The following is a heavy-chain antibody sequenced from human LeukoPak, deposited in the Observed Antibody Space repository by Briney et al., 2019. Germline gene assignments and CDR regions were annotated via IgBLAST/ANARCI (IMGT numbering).Heavy chain of an antibody. V-gene: IGHV4-61*02. CDR3: ARHRTRGGDDY. Sequence: PSETLSLTCTVSGGSISSSSYYWSWIRQPAGKGLEWIGRIYTSGSTNYNPSLKSRVTISVDTSKNQFSLKLSSVTAADTAVYYCARHRTRGGDDYWGQGTLVTVSS. J-gene: IGHJ4*02. CDR1: GGSISSSSYY. D-gene: IGHD3-10*01. CDR2: IYTSGST.